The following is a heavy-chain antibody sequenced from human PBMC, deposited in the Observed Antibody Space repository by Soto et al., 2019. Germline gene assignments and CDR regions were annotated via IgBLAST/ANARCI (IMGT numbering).Heavy chain of an antibody. CDR1: GESISSGGYY. J-gene: IGHJ4*02. D-gene: IGHD6-6*01. Sequence: QVQLQESGPGLVKPSQTLSLTCNVSGESISSGGYYWSWIRHHPRKGLEWIGYIYDSESAYYNPSLKCRVTISMETSKNHFAMRLSSVTDADTAVYYCARASSSSSAADYWGRGTLVTVSS. CDR2: IYDSESA. V-gene: IGHV4-31*03. CDR3: ARASSSSSAADY.